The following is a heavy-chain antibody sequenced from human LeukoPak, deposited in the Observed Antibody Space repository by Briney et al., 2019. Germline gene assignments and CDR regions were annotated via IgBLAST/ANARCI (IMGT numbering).Heavy chain of an antibody. CDR3: AKGPLWRSFQRGFDY. J-gene: IGHJ4*02. V-gene: IGHV3-30*02. CDR2: IRYDGSNK. CDR1: GFTFSSCG. Sequence: GGSLRLSCAASGFTFSSCGMHWVRQAPGKGLEGVAFIRYDGSNKYYADSVKGRFAISKDNSKNTVYLQMNSLRADDTAVYYCAKGPLWRSFQRGFDYWGQGTLVTVSS. D-gene: IGHD3-16*01.